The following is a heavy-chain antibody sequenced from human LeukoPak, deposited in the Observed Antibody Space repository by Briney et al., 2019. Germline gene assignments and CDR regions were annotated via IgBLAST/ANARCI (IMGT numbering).Heavy chain of an antibody. CDR1: GFTFSSYA. CDR3: ARDRAVPAAKTYYFDY. CDR2: ISYDGSNK. V-gene: IGHV3-30-3*01. J-gene: IGHJ4*02. D-gene: IGHD2-2*01. Sequence: GGSLRLSCAASGFTFSSYAMHWVRQAPGKGLEWVAVISYDGSNKYCADSVKGRFTISRDNSKNTLYLQMNSLRAEDTAVYYCARDRAVPAAKTYYFDYWGQETLVTVSS.